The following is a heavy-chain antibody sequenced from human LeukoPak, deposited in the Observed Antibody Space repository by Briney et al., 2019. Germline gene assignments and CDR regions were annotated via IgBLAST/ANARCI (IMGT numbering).Heavy chain of an antibody. Sequence: SVKVSCKASGGTFSSYAISWVRQAPGQGLEWMGRIIPIFGTANYAQKFQGRVTITTDESTSTAYMELSSLRSEDTAVYYCARIYSYSGHDADSWGQGTLVTVSS. CDR2: IIPIFGTA. D-gene: IGHD5-12*01. CDR1: GGTFSSYA. CDR3: ARIYSYSGHDADS. J-gene: IGHJ5*01. V-gene: IGHV1-69*05.